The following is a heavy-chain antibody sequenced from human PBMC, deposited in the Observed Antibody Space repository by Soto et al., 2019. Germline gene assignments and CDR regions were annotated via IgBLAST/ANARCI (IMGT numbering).Heavy chain of an antibody. V-gene: IGHV3-43*01. J-gene: IGHJ6*02. CDR2: ISWDGGST. CDR3: AKDGAVVAATPSFAPLIHYYGMDV. Sequence: GGSLRLSCAASGFTFDDYTMHWVRQAPGKGLEWVSLISWDGGSTYYADSVKGRFTISRDNSKNSLYLQMNSLRTEDTALYYCAKDGAVVAATPSFAPLIHYYGMDVWGQGPTVTVSS. CDR1: GFTFDDYT. D-gene: IGHD2-15*01.